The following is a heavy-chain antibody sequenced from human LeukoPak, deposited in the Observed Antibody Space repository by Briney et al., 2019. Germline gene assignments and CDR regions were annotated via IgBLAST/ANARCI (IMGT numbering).Heavy chain of an antibody. CDR1: GYSISSGYF. CDR2: IYHSGST. CDR3: AGHDYADYVVSY. J-gene: IGHJ4*02. Sequence: PSKTLSLTCVVSGYSISSGYFWGWIRQPPGKGLEWIGSIYHSGSTYYNPSLKSRVTVSVDMSKNQFSLRLSSVTAADTAVYYCAGHDYADYVVSYWGQGTLVTVSS. V-gene: IGHV4-38-2*01. D-gene: IGHD4-17*01.